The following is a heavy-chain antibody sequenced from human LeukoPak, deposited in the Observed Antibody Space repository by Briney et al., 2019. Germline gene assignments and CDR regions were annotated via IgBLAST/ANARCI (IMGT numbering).Heavy chain of an antibody. Sequence: ASVKVSCKASGYTFTSYDINWVLQATGQGLEWMGWMNPNSGNTGCAQKFQGRVTMTRNTSISTAYMELSSLRSEDTAVYYCARAPRMWGDNLNWLDPWGQGTLVTVSS. CDR3: ARAPRMWGDNLNWLDP. CDR2: MNPNSGNT. CDR1: GYTFTSYD. J-gene: IGHJ5*02. V-gene: IGHV1-8*01. D-gene: IGHD2-21*02.